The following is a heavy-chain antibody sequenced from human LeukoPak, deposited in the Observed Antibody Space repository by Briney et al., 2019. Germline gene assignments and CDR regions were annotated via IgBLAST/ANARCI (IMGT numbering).Heavy chain of an antibody. D-gene: IGHD3-10*01. CDR3: ARGSSPPITMVRGVIDY. Sequence: ASVKVSCKASGYTFTSYAMHWVRQAPGQRLEWMGWINAGNGNTKYSQKFQGRVTITRDTSASTACMELSSLRSEDTAVYYCARGSSPPITMVRGVIDYWGQGTLVTVSS. J-gene: IGHJ4*02. V-gene: IGHV1-3*01. CDR2: INAGNGNT. CDR1: GYTFTSYA.